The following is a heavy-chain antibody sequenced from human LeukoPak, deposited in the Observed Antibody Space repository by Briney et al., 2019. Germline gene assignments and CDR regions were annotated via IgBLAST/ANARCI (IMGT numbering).Heavy chain of an antibody. CDR2: IYPGDSDT. CDR3: ARRSGDYAFDY. J-gene: IGHJ4*02. D-gene: IGHD4-17*01. Sequence: GESLKISCKGSGYAFSNHWIGWVRQKPGKGLEWMGIIYPGDSDTRYSPSFQGQVTISADKSISTAYLQWSSLKASDTAMYYCARRSGDYAFDYWGQGTLVTVSS. V-gene: IGHV5-51*01. CDR1: GYAFSNHW.